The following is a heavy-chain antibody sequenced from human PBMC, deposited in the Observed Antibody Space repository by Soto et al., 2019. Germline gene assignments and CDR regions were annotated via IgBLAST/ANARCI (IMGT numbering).Heavy chain of an antibody. CDR1: GGSISSSNW. J-gene: IGHJ1*01. Sequence: QVQLQESGPGLVKPSGTLSLTCAVSGGSISSSNWWSWVRQPPGKGLEWIGEIYHSGSTNYNPSHKSRVTISVDKSKNQSSLKLSSVTAADTAVYYCASRYYDSSGYSPPAYWGQGTLVTVSS. CDR3: ASRYYDSSGYSPPAY. V-gene: IGHV4-4*02. CDR2: IYHSGST. D-gene: IGHD3-22*01.